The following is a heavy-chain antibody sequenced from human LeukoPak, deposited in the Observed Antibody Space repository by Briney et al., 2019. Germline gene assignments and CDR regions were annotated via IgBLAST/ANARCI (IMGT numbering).Heavy chain of an antibody. CDR1: GFTFSSYA. D-gene: IGHD2-15*01. CDR2: ISYDGSNK. CDR3: ARGDFCSAGSCHSRY. V-gene: IGHV3-30*04. Sequence: PGGSLRLSCAASGFTFSSYAMHWVRKAPGKELEWVAVISYDGSNKYYADSVKGRFTIARDNSKNTLYLQMNSLRAEDTAVYYCARGDFCSAGSCHSRYWGQGTLVTVSS. J-gene: IGHJ4*02.